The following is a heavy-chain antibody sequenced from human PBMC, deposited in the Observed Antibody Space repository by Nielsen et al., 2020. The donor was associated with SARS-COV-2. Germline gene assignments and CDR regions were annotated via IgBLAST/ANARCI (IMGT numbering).Heavy chain of an antibody. D-gene: IGHD2-2*01. CDR3: ARCRDSSSSTSCYAFDY. CDR1: GYSISSGYY. V-gene: IGHV4-38-2*02. Sequence: SETLSLTCTVSGYSISSGYYWGWIRQPPGKGLEWIGSIYHSGSTYYNPSLKSRVTISVDTSKNQFSLKLSSVTAADTAVYYCARCRDSSSSTSCYAFDYWGQGTLVTVSS. J-gene: IGHJ4*02. CDR2: IYHSGST.